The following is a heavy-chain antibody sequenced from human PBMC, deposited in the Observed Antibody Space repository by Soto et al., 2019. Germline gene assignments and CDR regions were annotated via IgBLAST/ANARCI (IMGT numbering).Heavy chain of an antibody. CDR3: ARLIGEGYSGTYGLDY. D-gene: IGHD1-26*01. Sequence: QVQLVQSGAEVQKPGSSVKVSCKASGGTFNNYAISWVRQAPGQGLEWMGGIIPLFGTTNYAQKFQGRVTITADKSTSTAYMELSSLRSDDTAVYYCARLIGEGYSGTYGLDYWGQGTLVTVSS. CDR2: IIPLFGTT. CDR1: GGTFNNYA. V-gene: IGHV1-69*06. J-gene: IGHJ4*02.